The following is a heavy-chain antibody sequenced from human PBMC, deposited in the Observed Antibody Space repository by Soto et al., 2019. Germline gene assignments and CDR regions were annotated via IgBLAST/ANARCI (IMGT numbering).Heavy chain of an antibody. V-gene: IGHV4-59*01. D-gene: IGHD3-22*01. J-gene: IGHJ4*01. CDR3: ARVDSSGSYFDY. CDR2: IYYTGST. CDR1: GGSISSYY. Sequence: SETLSLTCTVSGGSISSYYWSWIRQPPGKGLEWIAYIYYTGSTNYNPSLKSRVTLSADTSKNQFSLKLISVTAADTAMYYCARVDSSGSYFDYWGHGTLVTVSS.